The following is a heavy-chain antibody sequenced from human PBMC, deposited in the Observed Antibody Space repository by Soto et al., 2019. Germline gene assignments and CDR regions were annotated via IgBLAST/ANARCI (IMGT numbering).Heavy chain of an antibody. V-gene: IGHV1-69*01. D-gene: IGHD4-17*01. CDR2: IIPFFGTA. Sequence: SVKVSCQASGGTFSTFGISWVRQAPGQGLEWMGGIIPFFGTARYSQKFEDRITITADESTNTVYMDRRSLTSEDTAIYYCAKSAPMDAGDKYYYDFWGQGARVTVSA. CDR3: AKSAPMDAGDKYYYDF. J-gene: IGHJ4*02. CDR1: GGTFSTFG.